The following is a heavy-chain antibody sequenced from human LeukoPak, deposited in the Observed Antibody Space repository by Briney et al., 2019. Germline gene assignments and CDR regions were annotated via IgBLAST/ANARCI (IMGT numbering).Heavy chain of an antibody. CDR3: ARDHLYGSGSYYFGEYYYYGMDV. D-gene: IGHD3-10*01. J-gene: IGHJ6*02. Sequence: GGSLRLSCAASGFTFSSYWMSSVRQAPGKGLEWVANIKQDGSEKYYVDSVKGRFTISRDNAKNSLYLQMNSLRAEDTAVYYCARDHLYGSGSYYFGEYYYYGMDVWGQGTTVTVSS. CDR1: GFTFSSYW. CDR2: IKQDGSEK. V-gene: IGHV3-7*01.